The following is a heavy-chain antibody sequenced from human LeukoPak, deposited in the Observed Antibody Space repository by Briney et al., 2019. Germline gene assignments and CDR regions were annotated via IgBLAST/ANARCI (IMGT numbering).Heavy chain of an antibody. CDR3: ARDVWFDP. V-gene: IGHV3-21*01. Sequence: GGSLRLSCAASGFTVSSNYMNWVRQAPGKGLEWVSSISSSSSYIYYADSVKGRFTISRDNAKNSLYLQMNSLRAEDTAVYYCARDVWFDPWGQGTLVTVSS. CDR2: ISSSSSYI. J-gene: IGHJ5*02. CDR1: GFTVSSNY.